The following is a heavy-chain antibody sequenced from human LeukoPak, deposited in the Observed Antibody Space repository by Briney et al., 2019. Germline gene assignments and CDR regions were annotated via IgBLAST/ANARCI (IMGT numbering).Heavy chain of an antibody. CDR3: ARLRITMVRGVFITFYSDY. D-gene: IGHD3-10*01. Sequence: QSGRSLCPVHAASGFTLTSSWMGSARHAPGNGREWVANIKQEGNEKYYVDSVKGRVSISRDNTKNSLYLQMNSLRAENTAVYYGARLRITMVRGVFITFYSDYWGQGTLVTVSS. CDR1: GFTLTSSW. CDR2: IKQEGNEK. J-gene: IGHJ4*02. V-gene: IGHV3-7*01.